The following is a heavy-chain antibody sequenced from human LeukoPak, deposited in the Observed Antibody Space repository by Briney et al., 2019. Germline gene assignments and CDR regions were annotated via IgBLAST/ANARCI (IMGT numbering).Heavy chain of an antibody. CDR2: ISYSGNT. Sequence: PSETLSLTCTVSGGSITSSSYYWGWIRQPPGKGLEWIGSISYSGNTYYNPSLKGRVTISIDTSKNQFSLGLRSVTAADTAMYYCARDYESSGYDAFDIWGQGTMVTVSS. CDR3: ARDYESSGYDAFDI. CDR1: GGSITSSSYY. D-gene: IGHD3-22*01. V-gene: IGHV4-39*07. J-gene: IGHJ3*02.